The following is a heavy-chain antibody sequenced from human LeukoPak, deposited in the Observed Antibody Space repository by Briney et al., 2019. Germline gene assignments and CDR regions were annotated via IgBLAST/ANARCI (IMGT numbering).Heavy chain of an antibody. Sequence: GGSLRLSCAASGFNFSNYGMNWVRQAPGKGLEWVSYISSSSGTIYYADSVKGRFTISRDNAKNSLYLQMNSLRAEDTAVYYCAELGITMIGGVWGKGTTVTISS. CDR1: GFNFSNYG. CDR2: ISSSSGTI. J-gene: IGHJ6*04. CDR3: AELGITMIGGV. D-gene: IGHD3-10*02. V-gene: IGHV3-48*01.